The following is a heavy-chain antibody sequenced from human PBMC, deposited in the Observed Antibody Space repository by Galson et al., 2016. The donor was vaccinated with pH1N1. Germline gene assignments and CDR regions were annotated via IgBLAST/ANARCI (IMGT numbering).Heavy chain of an antibody. CDR2: IDPSDGTT. Sequence: SVKVSCKASGYSVTRYYMHWVRQAPGQGLEWMGIIDPSDGTTTYSQKLQGRITMTRDTPTNSVYMELSSLTSDDTAVYYCARRYYFDYWGQGTLITVSS. CDR1: GYSVTRYY. J-gene: IGHJ4*02. CDR3: ARRYYFDY. V-gene: IGHV1-46*01.